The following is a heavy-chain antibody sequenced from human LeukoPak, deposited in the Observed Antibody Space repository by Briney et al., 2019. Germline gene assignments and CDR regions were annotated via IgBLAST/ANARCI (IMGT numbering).Heavy chain of an antibody. CDR2: ISSSSSYI. CDR1: KFTFNSYW. J-gene: IGHJ3*02. D-gene: IGHD5-24*01. Sequence: GGSLRLSCAASKFTFNSYWMTWVRQAPGKGLEWVSSISSSSSYIYYADSVKGRFTISRDNAKNSLYLQMNSLRAEDTAVYYCAREMATASRAFDIWGQGTMVTVSS. V-gene: IGHV3-21*01. CDR3: AREMATASRAFDI.